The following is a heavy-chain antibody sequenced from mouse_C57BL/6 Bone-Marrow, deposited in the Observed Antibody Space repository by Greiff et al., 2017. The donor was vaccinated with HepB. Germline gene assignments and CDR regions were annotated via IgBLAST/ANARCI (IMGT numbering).Heavy chain of an antibody. V-gene: IGHV1-52*01. CDR2: IDPSDSET. CDR3: ARRITTAHWYFDV. D-gene: IGHD1-1*01. CDR1: GYTFTSYW. J-gene: IGHJ1*03. Sequence: QVQLQQPGAELVRPGSSVKLSCKSSGYTFTSYWMHWVKQRPIQGLEWIGNIDPSDSETHYNQKFKDKATLTVDKSSSTAYMQLSSLTSEDSAVYYCARRITTAHWYFDVWGTGTTVTVSS.